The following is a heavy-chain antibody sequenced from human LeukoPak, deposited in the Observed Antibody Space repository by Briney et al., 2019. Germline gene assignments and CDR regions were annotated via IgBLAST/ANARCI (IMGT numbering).Heavy chain of an antibody. D-gene: IGHD4-17*01. CDR2: ISYDGSNK. V-gene: IGHV3-30-3*01. Sequence: GGSLRLSCAASGFTFSSYAMHWVRQAPGKGLEWVAVISYDGSNKYYADSVKGRFTISRDNSKNTLYLQMNSLRAEDTAVYYCARQGTSVQSPLNYWGQGALVTVSS. CDR3: ARQGTSVQSPLNY. J-gene: IGHJ4*02. CDR1: GFTFSSYA.